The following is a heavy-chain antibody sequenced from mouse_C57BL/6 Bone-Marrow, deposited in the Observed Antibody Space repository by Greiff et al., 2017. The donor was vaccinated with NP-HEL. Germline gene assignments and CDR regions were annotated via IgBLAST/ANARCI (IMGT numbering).Heavy chain of an antibody. V-gene: IGHV1-59*01. CDR1: GYTFTSHW. CDR2: IDPSDSYT. Sequence: QVQLQQPGAELVRPGTSVKLSCKASGYTFTSHWMHWVKQRPGQGLEWIGVIDPSDSYTNYNQKFKGKATLTVDTSSSTAYMQLSSLTSEDSAVYYCARDRLYGSYYAMDYWGQGTSVTVSS. CDR3: ARDRLYGSYYAMDY. D-gene: IGHD1-1*01. J-gene: IGHJ4*01.